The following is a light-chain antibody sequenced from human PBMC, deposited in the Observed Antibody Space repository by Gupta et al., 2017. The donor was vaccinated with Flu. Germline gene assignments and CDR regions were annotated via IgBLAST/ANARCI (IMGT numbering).Light chain of an antibody. CDR3: MQALRTPFT. J-gene: IGKJ3*01. CDR2: LGS. Sequence: ISCRSSQSLLYSNGYTYLDWYLQKPGQSPQLLIYLGSNRATGVPDRFSCSGSGTDFTLKINRVEAEDVVLYYCMQALRTPFTFGPVTKVDIK. V-gene: IGKV2-28*01. CDR1: QSLLYSNGYTY.